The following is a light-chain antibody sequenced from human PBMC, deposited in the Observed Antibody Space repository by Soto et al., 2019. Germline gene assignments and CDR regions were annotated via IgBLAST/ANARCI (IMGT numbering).Light chain of an antibody. CDR2: DAS. CDR1: QSISSW. Sequence: DIQMTQSPSTLSASVGDRVTITCRASQSISSWLAWYQQKPWKAPKLLIYDASSLESGVPSRFSGSGSGTEFTLTISSLQPDDFATYYCQQYNSYSLTFGGVTRVEIK. CDR3: QQYNSYSLT. J-gene: IGKJ4*01. V-gene: IGKV1-5*01.